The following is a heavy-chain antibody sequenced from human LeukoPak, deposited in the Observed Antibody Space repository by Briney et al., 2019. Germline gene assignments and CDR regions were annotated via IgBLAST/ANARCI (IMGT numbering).Heavy chain of an antibody. CDR3: AKYSYGSGTSFDP. D-gene: IGHD3-10*01. Sequence: GGSLRLSCAASGFTFSSYWMHWVRQAPGKGLVWVSRINSDGSSTSYADSVKGRFTISRDNAKNSLYLQMNSLRAEDTAVYYCAKYSYGSGTSFDPWGQGTLVTVSS. CDR1: GFTFSSYW. V-gene: IGHV3-74*01. J-gene: IGHJ5*02. CDR2: INSDGSST.